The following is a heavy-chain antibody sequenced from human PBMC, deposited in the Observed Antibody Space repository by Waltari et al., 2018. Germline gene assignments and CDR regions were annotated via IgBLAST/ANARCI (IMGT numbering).Heavy chain of an antibody. CDR2: INANSGGT. Sequence: QVQLVQSGAEVKKPGASVKVSCKASGYTFTGYYMHWVRQAPGPGLEWVGWINANSGGTNDAQKFQGRVTMTRDTSISTAYMELSRLRSDDTAVYYCARDYYGSGAVDYWGQGTLVTVSS. D-gene: IGHD3-10*01. CDR1: GYTFTGYY. V-gene: IGHV1-2*02. CDR3: ARDYYGSGAVDY. J-gene: IGHJ4*02.